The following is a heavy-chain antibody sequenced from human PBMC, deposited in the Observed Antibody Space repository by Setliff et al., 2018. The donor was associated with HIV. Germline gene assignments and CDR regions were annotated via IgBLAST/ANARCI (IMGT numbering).Heavy chain of an antibody. CDR3: ARVQMAYAAFDV. J-gene: IGHJ3*01. D-gene: IGHD4-17*01. V-gene: IGHV4-38-2*01. CDR2: ISYGGGT. CDR1: GYSITSGYY. Sequence: SETLSLTCALSGYSITSGYYWGWIRQSPGKGLEWIGSISYGGGTHYNPSLKSRVTLSVDTSKHQFSLKLSSVTAADTAVYYCARVQMAYAAFDVWGQGTMVTVSS.